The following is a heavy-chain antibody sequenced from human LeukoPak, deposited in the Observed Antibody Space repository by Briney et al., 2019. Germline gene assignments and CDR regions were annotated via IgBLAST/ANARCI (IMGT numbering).Heavy chain of an antibody. D-gene: IGHD3-10*01. Sequence: SETLSLTCAVYGGSFSGYYWSWIRQPAGKGLEWIGRIYTSGSTNYNPSLKSRVTMSVETSKNQFSLKLSSVTAADTAVYYCARGRYYYGTGTYTFDYWGQGTLVTVSS. V-gene: IGHV4-59*10. CDR2: IYTSGST. CDR3: ARGRYYYGTGTYTFDY. CDR1: GGSFSGYY. J-gene: IGHJ4*02.